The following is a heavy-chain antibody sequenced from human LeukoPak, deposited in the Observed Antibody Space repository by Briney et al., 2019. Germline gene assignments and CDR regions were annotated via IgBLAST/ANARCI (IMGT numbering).Heavy chain of an antibody. Sequence: PGGSLRLSCAAYGFTVSNNYMSWVRQAPGKGLEWVSVIYSGGNTYYADSVRGRFTISRDNSRNTLYLQMNSLRAEDTAVYYCAQARSSSGYGPLGLYWGQGTLVTVSS. CDR2: IYSGGNT. J-gene: IGHJ4*02. D-gene: IGHD5-12*01. V-gene: IGHV3-53*01. CDR1: GFTVSNNY. CDR3: AQARSSSGYGPLGLY.